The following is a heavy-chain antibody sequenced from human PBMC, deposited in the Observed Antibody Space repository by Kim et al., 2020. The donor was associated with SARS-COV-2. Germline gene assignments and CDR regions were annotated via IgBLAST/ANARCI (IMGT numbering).Heavy chain of an antibody. D-gene: IGHD3-10*01. V-gene: IGHV3-48*02. Sequence: DSVKGRFTISRDNAKNSLYLQMNSLRDEDTAVYYCARELKTYYYGSGSDYWGQGTLVTVSS. J-gene: IGHJ4*02. CDR3: ARELKTYYYGSGSDY.